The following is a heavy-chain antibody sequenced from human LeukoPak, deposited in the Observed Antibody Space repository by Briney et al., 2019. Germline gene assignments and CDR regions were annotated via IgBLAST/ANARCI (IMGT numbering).Heavy chain of an antibody. CDR3: ARDGTAAGLYFDL. CDR2: IRQDGGEK. V-gene: IGHV3-7*01. CDR1: GFTFSSYW. Sequence: PGGSLRLSCAVSGFTFSSYWMNWVRQAPGKGLEWVASIRQDGGEKSYEDSVKGRFIISRDNTKNSLYLQINSLRAEDTAMYYCARDGTAAGLYFDLWGQGTLVTVSS. J-gene: IGHJ4*01. D-gene: IGHD6-13*01.